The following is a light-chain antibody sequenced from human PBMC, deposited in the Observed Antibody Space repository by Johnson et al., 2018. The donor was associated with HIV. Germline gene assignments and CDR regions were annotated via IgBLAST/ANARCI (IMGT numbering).Light chain of an antibody. CDR1: SSNIGNNY. Sequence: QSVLTQPPSVSAAPGQKVTISCSGSSSNIGNNYVSWYQQLPGTAPKVLIYENNERPSGIPDRFSGSRSGTSATMGITGLQTGDEADYYCGTWDSSLSAGYVFGTGTKVTVL. CDR2: ENN. CDR3: GTWDSSLSAGYV. V-gene: IGLV1-51*02. J-gene: IGLJ1*01.